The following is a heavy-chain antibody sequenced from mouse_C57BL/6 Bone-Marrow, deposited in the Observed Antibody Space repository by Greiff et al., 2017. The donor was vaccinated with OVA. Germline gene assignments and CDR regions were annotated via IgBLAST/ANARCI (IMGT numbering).Heavy chain of an antibody. V-gene: IGHV1-7*01. CDR2: INPSSGYT. D-gene: IGHD1-1*01. Sequence: VQLQESGAELAKPGASVKLSCKASGYTFTSYWMHWVKQRPGPGLEWIGYINPSSGYTKYNQKFKDKATLTADKTSSTAYMQLSSLTYEDSAVYYCARRISITTVVATDYYAMDYWGQGTSVTVSS. CDR1: GYTFTSYW. CDR3: ARRISITTVVATDYYAMDY. J-gene: IGHJ4*01.